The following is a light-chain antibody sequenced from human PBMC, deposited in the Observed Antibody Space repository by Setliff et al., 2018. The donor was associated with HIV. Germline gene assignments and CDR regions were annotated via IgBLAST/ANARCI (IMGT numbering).Light chain of an antibody. CDR3: QQYYTTPQT. V-gene: IGKV4-1*01. CDR2: WAS. Sequence: DIVMTQSPDSLAVSLGERATINCKSSQSLLYSSNNENYLAWYQQKPRAPPRLLMHWASTRESGVPDRFSGGGSGTDFTLTIRSVQAEDVAVYYCQQYYTTPQTFGQGTKVDIK. CDR1: QSLLYSSNNENY. J-gene: IGKJ1*01.